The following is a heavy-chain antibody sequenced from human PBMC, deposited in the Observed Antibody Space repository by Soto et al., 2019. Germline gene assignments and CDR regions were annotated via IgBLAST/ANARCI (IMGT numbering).Heavy chain of an antibody. CDR2: IYPDDSRT. CDR3: TRDLDYGGNSEDFDI. Sequence: VQLVQSGAEVKKPGESLKISCKGSEFSFTTYWIAWVRQMPGEGLKWMGMIYPDDSRTTYSPSFQGQVTISADKSINTAYLQWSSLKASDTAMYYCTRDLDYGGNSEDFDIWGQGTRVTVSS. V-gene: IGHV5-51*03. J-gene: IGHJ3*02. D-gene: IGHD4-17*01. CDR1: EFSFTTYW.